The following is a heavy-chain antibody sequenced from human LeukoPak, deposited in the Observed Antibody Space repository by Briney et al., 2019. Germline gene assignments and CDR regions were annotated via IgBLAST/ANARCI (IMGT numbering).Heavy chain of an antibody. Sequence: ASVKVSCKASGYTFTSYDISWVRQATGQGLEWMGWMNPNSGNTGYAQKFQGRVTMTRNTSISTAYMELSSLRSEDTAVYYCASTLVGADPYYFDYWGQGTLVTVSS. V-gene: IGHV1-8*01. J-gene: IGHJ4*02. CDR3: ASTLVGADPYYFDY. D-gene: IGHD1-26*01. CDR2: MNPNSGNT. CDR1: GYTFTSYD.